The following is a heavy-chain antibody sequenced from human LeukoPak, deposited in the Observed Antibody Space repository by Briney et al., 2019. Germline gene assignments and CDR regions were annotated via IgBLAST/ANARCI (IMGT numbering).Heavy chain of an antibody. CDR3: ARLPRNTAMVV. CDR1: GFTVSSNY. V-gene: IGHV3-66*04. D-gene: IGHD5-18*01. Sequence: GGSLRLSCAASGFTVSSNYMSWVRQAPGKGLEWVSVIYSGGSTYYADSVKGRFTISRDNSKNTLYLQMNSLRAEDTAVYYCARLPRNTAMVVWGQGTLVTVSS. J-gene: IGHJ4*02. CDR2: IYSGGST.